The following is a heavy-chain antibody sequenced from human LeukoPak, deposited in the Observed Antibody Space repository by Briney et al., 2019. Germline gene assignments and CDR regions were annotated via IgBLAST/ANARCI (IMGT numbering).Heavy chain of an antibody. D-gene: IGHD6-19*01. Sequence: GGSLRLSCAASGFTFSSYSMNWVRQAPGKGLEWVSYISSSSSTIYYAASVKGRFTISKDNAKNSLYLQMNSLRAQETAVYYVARGRRVYRSGWYDFDYWGQGTLVTVSS. CDR1: GFTFSSYS. CDR2: ISSSSSTI. J-gene: IGHJ4*02. CDR3: ARGRRVYRSGWYDFDY. V-gene: IGHV3-48*01.